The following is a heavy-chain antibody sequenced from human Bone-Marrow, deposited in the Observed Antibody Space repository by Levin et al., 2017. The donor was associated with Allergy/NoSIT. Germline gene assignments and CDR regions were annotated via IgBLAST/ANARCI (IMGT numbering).Heavy chain of an antibody. CDR3: ARATGRPSRYYGMDV. CDR2: MNPNNGHT. J-gene: IGHJ6*02. Sequence: GESLKISCKASGYSFTSHDIIWVRQATGQGLEWMGWMNPNNGHTASAQSFQGRVTMTRDTSISTAYMEFSSLRLEDSAVYYCARATGRPSRYYGMDVWGQGTSVTVSS. V-gene: IGHV1-8*01. D-gene: IGHD6-6*01. CDR1: GYSFTSHD.